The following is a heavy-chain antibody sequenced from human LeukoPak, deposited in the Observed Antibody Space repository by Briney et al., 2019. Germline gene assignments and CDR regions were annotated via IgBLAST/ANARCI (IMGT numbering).Heavy chain of an antibody. D-gene: IGHD3-22*01. CDR1: GFTFSSYW. CDR2: IKQDGSEK. J-gene: IGHJ6*03. CDR3: AREVGYDSSGYYSTGPANYYYYMDV. Sequence: GGSLRLSCAASGFTFSSYWMSWVRQAPGKGLEWVANIKQDGSEKYYVDSVKGRFTISRDNAKNSLYLQMNSLRAEDTAVYYCAREVGYDSSGYYSTGPANYYYYMDVWGKGTTVTVSS. V-gene: IGHV3-7*01.